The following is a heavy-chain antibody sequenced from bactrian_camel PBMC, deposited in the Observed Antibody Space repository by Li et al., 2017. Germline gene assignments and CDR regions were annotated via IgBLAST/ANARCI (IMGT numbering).Heavy chain of an antibody. V-gene: IGHV3S1*01. J-gene: IGHJ7*01. Sequence: HVQLVESGGGLVQPGGSLRLSCAASGFTFSSYWMYWVRQAPGKGLEWVSAINSGGGSTYYADSVKGRFTISRDNAKNTLYLQMNSLNTEDTAIYYCTRDVAGNYYGLDYWGKGTQVTVS. D-gene: IGHD6*01. CDR2: INSGGGST. CDR1: GFTFSSYW.